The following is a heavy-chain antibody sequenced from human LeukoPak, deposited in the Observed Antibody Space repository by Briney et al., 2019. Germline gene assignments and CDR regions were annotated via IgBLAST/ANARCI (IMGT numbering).Heavy chain of an antibody. J-gene: IGHJ5*02. Sequence: GGSLRLSCAASGFTFSSYTMNWVRQAPGKGLEWVSSISSGGSYIYYADSVKGRFTISRDNAKNSLYLQMKSLRAEDTAVYYCARGKTSQNIVTRKTYNWFDPWGQGTLVTVSS. CDR1: GFTFSSYT. V-gene: IGHV3-21*01. CDR3: ARGKTSQNIVTRKTYNWFDP. D-gene: IGHD2/OR15-2a*01. CDR2: ISSGGSYI.